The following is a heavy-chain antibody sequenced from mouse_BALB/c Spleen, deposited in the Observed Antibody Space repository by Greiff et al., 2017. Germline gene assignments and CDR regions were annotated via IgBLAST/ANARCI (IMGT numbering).Heavy chain of an antibody. V-gene: IGHV3-1*02. D-gene: IGHD2-4*01. CDR1: GYSITSDYS. J-gene: IGHJ3*01. CDR2: IHYSGST. Sequence: EVQLVESGPDLVKPSQSLSLTCTVTGYSITSDYSWHWIRQFPGNKLEWMGYIHYSGSTNYNPSLKSRISITRDTSKNQFFLQLNSVTTEDTATYYCARRYYDYDGWFAYWGQGTLVTVSA. CDR3: ARRYYDYDGWFAY.